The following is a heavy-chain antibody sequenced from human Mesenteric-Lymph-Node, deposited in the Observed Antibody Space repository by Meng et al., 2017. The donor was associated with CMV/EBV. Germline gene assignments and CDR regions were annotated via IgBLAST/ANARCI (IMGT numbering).Heavy chain of an antibody. CDR1: GFTFSSYW. CDR3: AKASFWCGWPYYFDS. V-gene: IGHV3-33*06. D-gene: IGHD3-3*01. J-gene: IGHJ4*02. CDR2: IWYDGSKK. Sequence: LSLTCAASGFTFSSYWMHWVRQAPGKGLEWVAVIWYDGSKKYYADSVKGRFTISRANSNNTLYLQMNGLRAADTAVYFCAKASFWCGWPYYFDSWGQGTLVTVSS.